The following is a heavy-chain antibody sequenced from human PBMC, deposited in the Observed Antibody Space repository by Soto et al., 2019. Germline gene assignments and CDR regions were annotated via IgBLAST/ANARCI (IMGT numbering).Heavy chain of an antibody. CDR1: GGTFSSYA. CDR3: AIGYTTGWYPSFDF. Sequence: QVQLVQSGAEVQKPGSSVKVSCEASGGTFSSYAFNWVRQAPGQGLQWMGGIIPVSATTNYAQKFQGRVTITADKFTSTAYMELSSLRSEDTAVSFCAIGYTTGWYPSFDFWGQGTLVTVSS. CDR2: IIPVSATT. V-gene: IGHV1-69*06. D-gene: IGHD6-19*01. J-gene: IGHJ4*02.